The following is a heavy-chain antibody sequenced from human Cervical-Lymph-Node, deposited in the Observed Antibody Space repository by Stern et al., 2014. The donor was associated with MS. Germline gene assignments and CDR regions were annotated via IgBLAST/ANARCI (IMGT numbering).Heavy chain of an antibody. D-gene: IGHD6-19*01. V-gene: IGHV6-1*01. CDR1: GDSVSSNSAA. CDR3: ARALSGWYGRVLWYFDL. CDR2: PYYRSKWSN. Sequence: QVQLVESGPGLVKPSQTLSLTCAISGDSVSSNSAAWNWIRQSPSRGLVWLGGPYYRSKWSNDYSVSVKSRITINPDTSKNQFSLQLNSVTPEDTAVYYCARALSGWYGRVLWYFDLWGRGTLVTVSS. J-gene: IGHJ2*01.